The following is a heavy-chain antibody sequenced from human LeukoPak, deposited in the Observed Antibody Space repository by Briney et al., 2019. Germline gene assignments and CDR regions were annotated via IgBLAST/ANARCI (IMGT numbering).Heavy chain of an antibody. Sequence: PSETLSLTCTVSGYSISSGYYWGWIRQPPGKGLEWIGSIYHSGSTYYNPSLKSRVTISVDTSKNQFSLKLSSVTAADTAVYYCARGGRYSSRKGGFDPWGQGTLVTVSS. CDR2: IYHSGST. J-gene: IGHJ5*02. CDR1: GYSISSGYY. CDR3: ARGGRYSSRKGGFDP. V-gene: IGHV4-38-2*02. D-gene: IGHD6-13*01.